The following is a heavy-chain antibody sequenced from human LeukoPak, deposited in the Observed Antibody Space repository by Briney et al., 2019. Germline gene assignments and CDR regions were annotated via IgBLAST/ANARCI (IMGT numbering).Heavy chain of an antibody. J-gene: IGHJ6*03. Sequence: SETLSLTCTVSGGSISSSSYYWGWIRQPPGKGLEWIGCIYYSGSTYYNPSLKSRFTISVDTSKNQFSLKLSSVTAADTAVYYCARHVDYSNYYYYYYMDVWGKGTTVTVSS. V-gene: IGHV4-39*01. CDR1: GGSISSSSYY. D-gene: IGHD4-11*01. CDR3: ARHVDYSNYYYYYYMDV. CDR2: IYYSGST.